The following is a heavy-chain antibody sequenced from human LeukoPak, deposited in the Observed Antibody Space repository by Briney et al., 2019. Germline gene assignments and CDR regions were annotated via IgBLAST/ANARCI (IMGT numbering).Heavy chain of an antibody. J-gene: IGHJ2*01. CDR1: GFTFNNYW. Sequence: GGSLRLSCAASGFTFNNYWMHWVRQAPGKGLVWVSPINPDGTVTTYADSVKGRFTISRDNAKNTLYLQMNSLRAEDTAVYYCVRDSPSWFFDLWGRGTLVTVSS. CDR2: INPDGTVT. V-gene: IGHV3-74*01. CDR3: VRDSPSWFFDL.